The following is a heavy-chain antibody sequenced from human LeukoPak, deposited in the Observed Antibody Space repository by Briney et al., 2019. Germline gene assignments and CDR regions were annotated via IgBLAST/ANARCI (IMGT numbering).Heavy chain of an antibody. V-gene: IGHV4-34*01. CDR2: INHSGST. CDR1: GGSFSGYY. J-gene: IGHJ6*03. Sequence: SETLSLTCAVYGGSFSGYYWSWIRQPPGKGLEWIGEINHSGSTNYNPSLKSRVTISVDTSKNQFSLKLSSVTAADTAVYYCARRGYYYNYYYYMAVWGKGTTVTISS. CDR3: ARRGYYYNYYYYMAV. D-gene: IGHD3-22*01.